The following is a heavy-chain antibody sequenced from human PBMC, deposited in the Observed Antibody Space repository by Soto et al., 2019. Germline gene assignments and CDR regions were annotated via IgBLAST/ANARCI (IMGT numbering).Heavy chain of an antibody. CDR1: GGTFSSYA. CDR2: ISAYNGNT. D-gene: IGHD4-4*01. Sequence: ASVKVSFKASGGTFSSYAISWVRQAPGQGLEWMGWISAYNGNTNYAQKLQGRVTMTTDTSTSTAYMELRSLRSDDTAVYYCARGILSTVGYYYYGMDVWGQGTTVTVSS. J-gene: IGHJ6*02. CDR3: ARGILSTVGYYYYGMDV. V-gene: IGHV1-18*01.